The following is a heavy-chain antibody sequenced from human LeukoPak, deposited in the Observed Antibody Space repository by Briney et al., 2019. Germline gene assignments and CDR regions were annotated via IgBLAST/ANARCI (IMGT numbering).Heavy chain of an antibody. CDR3: ARDSDWALEY. V-gene: IGHV3-7*01. CDR2: MNQDGTET. J-gene: IGHJ4*02. CDR1: GFTFSSRW. Sequence: GGSLRLSCVASGFTFSSRWMSWVRQAPGKGLEWVAHMNQDGTETSYADSVKGRFTISRDNAKSSLYLQMNSLGADDTAIYYCARDSDWALEYWGQGSLVTVSS. D-gene: IGHD3-9*01.